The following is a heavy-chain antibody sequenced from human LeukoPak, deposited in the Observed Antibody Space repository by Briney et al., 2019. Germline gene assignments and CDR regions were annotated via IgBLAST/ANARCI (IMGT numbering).Heavy chain of an antibody. Sequence: GGSLRLSCAASGFIFSSYAIHWVRQAPGKGLEWVAVISYDGSNKYYADSVKGRFTISRDNSKNTLYLQMNSLRAEDTAVYYCAREWLAFDYWGQGTLVTVSS. J-gene: IGHJ4*02. CDR3: AREWLAFDY. CDR2: ISYDGSNK. CDR1: GFIFSSYA. D-gene: IGHD6-19*01. V-gene: IGHV3-30*04.